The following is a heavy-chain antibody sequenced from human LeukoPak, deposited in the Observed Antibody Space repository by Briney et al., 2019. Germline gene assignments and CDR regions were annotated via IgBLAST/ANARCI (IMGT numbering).Heavy chain of an antibody. CDR1: GYTFTGYY. CDR3: ARNYYDSSGYYGFGPYDAFDI. Sequence: ASVKVSCKASGYTFTGYYMHWVRQAPGQGLEWMGWINPNRGGTNYAQKFQGRVTMTRDTSISTAYMELSRLRSDDTAVYYCARNYYDSSGYYGFGPYDAFDIWGQGTMVTVSS. D-gene: IGHD3-22*01. V-gene: IGHV1-2*02. J-gene: IGHJ3*02. CDR2: INPNRGGT.